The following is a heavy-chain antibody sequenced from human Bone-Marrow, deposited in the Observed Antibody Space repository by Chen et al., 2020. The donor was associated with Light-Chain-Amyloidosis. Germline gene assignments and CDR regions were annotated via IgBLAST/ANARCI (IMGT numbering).Heavy chain of an antibody. J-gene: IGHJ3*02. CDR1: GFAFSSYA. Sequence: EVQLVESGGGLLQRGGSLGLSCAASGFAFSSYALSGVGRAPGKGLEGVSTISGSGGSRYYGDSVQGRRTISRDNSKNALFLQMNSLRAEDTAVYYCAKDISYDDILPGYPADAFDIWGQGTMVTVSS. CDR2: ISGSGGSR. D-gene: IGHD3-9*01. CDR3: AKDISYDDILPGYPADAFDI. V-gene: IGHV3-23*04.